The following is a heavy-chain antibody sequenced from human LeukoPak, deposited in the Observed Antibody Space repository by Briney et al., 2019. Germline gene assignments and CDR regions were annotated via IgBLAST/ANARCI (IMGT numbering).Heavy chain of an antibody. D-gene: IGHD2-15*01. CDR3: AKDSSPGYCSGSTCYYGYYFDY. CDR2: ISLNSGSL. J-gene: IGHJ4*02. CDR1: GFTFDDYA. V-gene: IGHV3-9*03. Sequence: GRSLRLSCAASGFTFDDYAMHWVRQAPGKGLEWVSGISLNSGSLGYADSVKGRFTISRDNAKNSLYLQMNSLRAEDMALYYCAKDSSPGYCSGSTCYYGYYFDYWGQGTLVTVSS.